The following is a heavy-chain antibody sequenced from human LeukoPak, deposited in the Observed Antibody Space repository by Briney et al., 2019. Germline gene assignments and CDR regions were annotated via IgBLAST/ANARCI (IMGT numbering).Heavy chain of an antibody. CDR3: ARESWGTTDY. J-gene: IGHJ4*02. Sequence: GGSLKLSCAASGFTFSSYSMKWVRQAPGKGLEWVSYISSNSSTIYYADSVKGRFTISRDNAKNSLYLQMNSLRAEDTAVYYCARESWGTTDYWGQGTLVTVSS. D-gene: IGHD3-16*01. CDR1: GFTFSSYS. V-gene: IGHV3-48*01. CDR2: ISSNSSTI.